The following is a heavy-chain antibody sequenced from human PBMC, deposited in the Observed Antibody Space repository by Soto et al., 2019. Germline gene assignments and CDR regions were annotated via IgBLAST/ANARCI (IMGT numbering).Heavy chain of an antibody. D-gene: IGHD1-26*01. Sequence: GGSLRLSCAASGFTFSSYWMDWVRQAPGKGLEWVGRTRNRDNSYTTEYAASVKGRFTISRDDSKNFLYLQMHSLKIEDTAVYFCTRFSATYAIDYWGQGTLVTVSS. J-gene: IGHJ4*02. V-gene: IGHV3-72*01. CDR3: TRFSATYAIDY. CDR2: TRNRDNSYTT. CDR1: GFTFSSYW.